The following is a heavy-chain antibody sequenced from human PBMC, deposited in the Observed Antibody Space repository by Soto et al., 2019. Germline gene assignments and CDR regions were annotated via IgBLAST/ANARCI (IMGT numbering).Heavy chain of an antibody. CDR3: ARLPFPWGWFDP. J-gene: IGHJ5*02. CDR2: ISGSGRTI. D-gene: IGHD3-16*01. CDR1: GIVFSDY. V-gene: IGHV3-11*01. Sequence: QVQLVESGGGLVKPGGSLRLSCAASGIVFSDYMSWVRQAPGKGLEWLSYISGSGRTIYSADSVKGRFTISRDNATNSLYVQMNNVSTEDTAVYYCARLPFPWGWFDPWGQGTLVTVSS.